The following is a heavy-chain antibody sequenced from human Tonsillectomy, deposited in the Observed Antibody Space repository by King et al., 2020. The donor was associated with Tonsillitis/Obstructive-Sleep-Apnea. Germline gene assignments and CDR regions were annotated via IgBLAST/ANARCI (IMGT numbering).Heavy chain of an antibody. V-gene: IGHV4-34*01. J-gene: IGHJ5*02. CDR2: INHSGGT. D-gene: IGHD1-7*01. CDR3: ARGCITGTTFRWFDP. Sequence: VQLQQWGAGLLKPSETLSLTCAVYGGAFSGNYWSWIRQPPGKGLEWIGEINHSGGTKYNPSLNSRATISVDTSKNQFSLKLSSVTAADTAVYYCARGCITGTTFRWFDPWGQGTLVTVSS. CDR1: GGAFSGNY.